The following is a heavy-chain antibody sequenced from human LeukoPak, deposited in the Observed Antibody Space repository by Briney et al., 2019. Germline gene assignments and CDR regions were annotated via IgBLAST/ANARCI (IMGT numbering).Heavy chain of an antibody. CDR1: RFTFDDYA. J-gene: IGHJ6*02. Sequence: GRSLRLSCAASRFTFDDYAMHWVRQAPGKGLEWVSGISWNSDSIAYADSVRGRFTISRDNVKNSLYLQMNSLRPDDTALYYCAQGRSGTGKDYGMDVWGQGTTVTVSS. CDR3: AQGRSGTGKDYGMDV. D-gene: IGHD3-10*01. V-gene: IGHV3-9*01. CDR2: ISWNSDSI.